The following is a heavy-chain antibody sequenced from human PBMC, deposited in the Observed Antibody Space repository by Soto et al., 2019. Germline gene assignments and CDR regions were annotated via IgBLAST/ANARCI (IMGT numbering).Heavy chain of an antibody. CDR1: GGSISSYY. CDR2: IYYSGST. CDR3: ARAGGGYYDSSGYYYVGNWFDP. D-gene: IGHD3-22*01. V-gene: IGHV4-59*01. Sequence: SETLSLTCTVSGGSISSYYWSWIRQPPGKGLEWIGYIYYSGSTNYNPSLKSRVTISVDTSKSQFSLKLSSVTAADTAVYYCARAGGGYYDSSGYYYVGNWFDPWGQGTLVTVSS. J-gene: IGHJ5*02.